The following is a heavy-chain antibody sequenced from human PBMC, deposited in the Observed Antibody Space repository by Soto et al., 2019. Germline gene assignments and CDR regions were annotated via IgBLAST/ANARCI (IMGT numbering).Heavy chain of an antibody. D-gene: IGHD6-19*01. Sequence: EVQLLESGGGLLQPGGSLRLSCAASGFTFSSFAMSWVRQAPGKGLEWVSGSSGSGGLTYYADSLKGRFTISRDNSKNTLYLEVNSLRVEDTAVYYCANSGWYNPDGYLQYWGQGTLVTVSS. J-gene: IGHJ1*01. CDR2: SSGSGGLT. CDR3: ANSGWYNPDGYLQY. V-gene: IGHV3-23*01. CDR1: GFTFSSFA.